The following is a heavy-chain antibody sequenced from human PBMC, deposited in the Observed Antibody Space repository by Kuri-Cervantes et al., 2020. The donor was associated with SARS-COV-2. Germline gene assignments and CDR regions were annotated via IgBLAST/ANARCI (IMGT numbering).Heavy chain of an antibody. Sequence: GGSLSLSCAASGFTFSSYSMNWVRQAPGKGLEWVSYISSSSSTIYYADSVKGRFTISRDNAKNSLYLQMNSLRDEDTAVYYCARGYCSSTSCPPYYYYGMDVWGQGTTVTVSS. CDR1: GFTFSSYS. CDR2: ISSSSSTI. J-gene: IGHJ6*02. V-gene: IGHV3-48*02. D-gene: IGHD2-2*01. CDR3: ARGYCSSTSCPPYYYYGMDV.